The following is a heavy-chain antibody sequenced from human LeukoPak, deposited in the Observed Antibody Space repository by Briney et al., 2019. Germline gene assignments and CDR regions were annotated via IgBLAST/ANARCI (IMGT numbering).Heavy chain of an antibody. V-gene: IGHV1-2*02. CDR2: INPNSGGT. CDR3: ARRIYYYYYMDV. J-gene: IGHJ6*03. Sequence: ASVTVSCKASGYTFTGYYMHWVRQAPGQGLEGMGWINPNSGGTNYAQKLQGRVTMTRDTSISTAYMELSRLRSDDTAVYYCARRIYYYYYMDVWGKGTTVTVSS. CDR1: GYTFTGYY.